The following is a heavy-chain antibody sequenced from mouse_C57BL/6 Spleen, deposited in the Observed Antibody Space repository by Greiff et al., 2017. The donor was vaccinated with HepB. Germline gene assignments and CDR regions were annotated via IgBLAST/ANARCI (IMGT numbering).Heavy chain of an antibody. V-gene: IGHV14-3*01. CDR2: IDPANGNT. D-gene: IGHD1-1*01. CDR3: AMVTTVVESDWYFDV. Sequence: EVQLQQSVAELVRPGASVKLSCTASGFNIKNTYMHWVKQRPEQGLEWIGRIDPANGNTKYAPKFQGKATLTADTSSNTAYLQLSSLTSADTAIYYCAMVTTVVESDWYFDVWGTGTTVTVSS. CDR1: GFNIKNTY. J-gene: IGHJ1*03.